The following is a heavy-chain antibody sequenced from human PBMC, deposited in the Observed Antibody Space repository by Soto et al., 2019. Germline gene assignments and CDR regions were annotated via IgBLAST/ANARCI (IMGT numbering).Heavy chain of an antibody. V-gene: IGHV3-11*01. CDR2: ISSSGSTI. D-gene: IGHD3-3*01. CDR3: AREPYYDFWSGYWPD. J-gene: IGHJ4*02. CDR1: GFTFSDYY. Sequence: PGGSLRLSCAASGFTFSDYYMSWIRQAPGKGLEWVSYISSSGSTIYYADSVKGRLTISRDNAKNSLYLQMNSLRAEDTAVYYCAREPYYDFWSGYWPDWGQGTLVTVSS.